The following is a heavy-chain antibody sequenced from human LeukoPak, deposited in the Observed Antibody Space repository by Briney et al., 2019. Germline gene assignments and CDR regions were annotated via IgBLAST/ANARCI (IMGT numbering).Heavy chain of an antibody. CDR1: GFTFSSYA. CDR2: ISGSGGST. Sequence: GASLRLSCAASGFTFSSYAMSWVRQAPGKGLEWVSAISGSGGSTYYAGSVKGRFTISRDNSKNTLYLQMNSLRAEDTAVYYCAKDSAPYYDILTGYSLFDYWGQGTLVTVSS. V-gene: IGHV3-23*01. CDR3: AKDSAPYYDILTGYSLFDY. J-gene: IGHJ4*02. D-gene: IGHD3-9*01.